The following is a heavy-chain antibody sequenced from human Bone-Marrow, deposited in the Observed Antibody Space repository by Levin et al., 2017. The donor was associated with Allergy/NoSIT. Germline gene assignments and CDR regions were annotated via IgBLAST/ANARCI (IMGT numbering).Heavy chain of an antibody. V-gene: IGHV3-30*18. CDR2: ISYDGSNK. D-gene: IGHD6-13*01. J-gene: IGHJ4*02. CDR3: AKTNIPGIAAACPYY. CDR1: GFTFSSYG. Sequence: GGSLRLSCAASGFTFSSYGMHWVRQAPGKGLEWVAVISYDGSNKYYADSVKGRFTISRDNSKNTLYLQMNSLRAEDTAVYYCAKTNIPGIAAACPYYWGQGTLVTVSS.